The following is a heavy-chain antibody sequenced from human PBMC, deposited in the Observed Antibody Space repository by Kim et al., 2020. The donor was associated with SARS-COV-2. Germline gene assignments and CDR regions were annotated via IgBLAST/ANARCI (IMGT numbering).Heavy chain of an antibody. V-gene: IGHV3-33*05. CDR3: ARALYSSGRASFDL. CDR2: ISYDGSNK. CDR1: GFTFSSYG. Sequence: GGSLRLSCAASGFTFSSYGMHWVRQAPGKGLEWVAVISYDGSNKYYADSVKGRFTISRDNSKNTLYLQMNSLRAEDTAVYYCARALYSSGRASFDLWGRG. J-gene: IGHJ2*01. D-gene: IGHD6-19*01.